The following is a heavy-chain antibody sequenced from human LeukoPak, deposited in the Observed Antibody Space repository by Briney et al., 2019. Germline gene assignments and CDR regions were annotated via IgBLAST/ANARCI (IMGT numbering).Heavy chain of an antibody. CDR3: ARGLNTRYDVSSGWDDY. CDR2: MNPNSGNT. J-gene: IGHJ4*02. Sequence: GASVKVSCKASGYTFTSYGISWVRQAPGQGLEWMGWMNPNSGNTGYAQKFQGRVTMTRNTSISTAYMELSSLRSEDTAVYYCARGLNTRYDVSSGWDDYWGQGTLVTVSS. V-gene: IGHV1-8*02. D-gene: IGHD6-19*01. CDR1: GYTFTSYG.